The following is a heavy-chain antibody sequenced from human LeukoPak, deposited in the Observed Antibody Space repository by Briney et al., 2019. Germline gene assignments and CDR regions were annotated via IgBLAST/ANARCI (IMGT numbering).Heavy chain of an antibody. CDR1: GGSFSGYY. Sequence: PSETLSLTCAVYGGSFSGYYWSWIRQPPGKGLEWIGEINHSGSTNYNPSLKSRVTISVDTSKNQFSLKLTSVTAADTAVYYCARDAYYYDSSGYYNSGYWGQGTLVTVSS. CDR2: INHSGST. CDR3: ARDAYYYDSSGYYNSGY. V-gene: IGHV4-34*01. J-gene: IGHJ4*02. D-gene: IGHD3-22*01.